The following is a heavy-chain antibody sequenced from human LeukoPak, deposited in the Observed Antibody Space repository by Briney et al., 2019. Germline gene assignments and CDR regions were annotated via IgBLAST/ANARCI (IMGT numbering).Heavy chain of an antibody. V-gene: IGHV3-7*01. J-gene: IGHJ6*03. CDR2: IKQDGSEK. D-gene: IGHD3-3*01. CDR3: ARVDSYYGFWSGYSNHYYYYMDV. Sequence: GGSLRLSCAASGFTFSSYWMSWVRQAPGKGLEWVANIKQDGSEKYYVDSVKGRFTISRDNAKNSLYLQMNSLRAEDTAVYYRARVDSYYGFWSGYSNHYYYYMDVWGKGTTVTVSS. CDR1: GFTFSSYW.